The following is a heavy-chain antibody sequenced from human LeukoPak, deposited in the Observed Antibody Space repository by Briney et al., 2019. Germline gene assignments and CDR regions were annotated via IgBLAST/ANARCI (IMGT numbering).Heavy chain of an antibody. J-gene: IGHJ4*02. V-gene: IGHV3-33*08. CDR2: IWYDGSNK. CDR3: AREGIDY. CDR1: GFSFRDYW. Sequence: GGSLRLSCAASGFSFRDYWMSWVRQAPGKGLEWVAVIWYDGSNKYYADSVKGRFTISRDNSKNTLYLQMNSLRAEDTAVYYCAREGIDYWGQGTLVTVSS.